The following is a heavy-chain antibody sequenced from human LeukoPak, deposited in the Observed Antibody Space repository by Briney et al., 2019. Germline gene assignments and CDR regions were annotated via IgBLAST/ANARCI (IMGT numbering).Heavy chain of an antibody. CDR1: GFTFSSYA. CDR3: AKIGGVASDAFDI. J-gene: IGHJ3*02. V-gene: IGHV3-30-3*02. Sequence: GRSLRLSCAASGFTFSSYAMHWVRQAPGKGLEWVAVISYDGSNKYYADSVKGRFTISRDNSKNTLYLQMNSLRAEDTAVYYCAKIGGVASDAFDIWGQGTMVTVSS. D-gene: IGHD3-16*01. CDR2: ISYDGSNK.